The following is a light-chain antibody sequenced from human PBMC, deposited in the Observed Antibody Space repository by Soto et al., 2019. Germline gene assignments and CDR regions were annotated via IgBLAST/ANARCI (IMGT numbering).Light chain of an antibody. CDR3: QQYNDNWT. CDR1: QSISSW. Sequence: DIQMTQSPSTLPASVGDRVTITCRASQSISSWLAWYQQKPGTAPKLLIYKASTLQTGVPSRFSGSGSGTEFTLTISSLQPDDFATYYCQQYNDNWTFGQGTKV. V-gene: IGKV1-5*03. J-gene: IGKJ1*01. CDR2: KAS.